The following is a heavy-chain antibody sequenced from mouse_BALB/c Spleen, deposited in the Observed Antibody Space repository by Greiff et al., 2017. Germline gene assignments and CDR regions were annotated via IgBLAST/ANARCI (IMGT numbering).Heavy chain of an antibody. J-gene: IGHJ1*01. D-gene: IGHD2-12*01. CDR3: ARDLYYSDYWYFDV. CDR2: IRNKANGYTT. CDR1: GFTFTDYY. Sequence: EVQLVEPGGGLVQPGGSLRLSCATSGFTFTDYYMSWVRQPPGKALEWLGFIRNKANGYTTEYSATVKGRFTISRDTSQSILYLQMNTLRAEDSATYYCARDLYYSDYWYFDVWGAGTTVTVSS. V-gene: IGHV7-3*02.